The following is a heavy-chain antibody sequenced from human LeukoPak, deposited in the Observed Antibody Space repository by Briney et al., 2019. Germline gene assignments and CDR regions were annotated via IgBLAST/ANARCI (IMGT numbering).Heavy chain of an antibody. V-gene: IGHV4-34*01. CDR3: ASSSSWYVY. J-gene: IGHJ4*02. Sequence: SETLSLTCAVYGGSFSGYYWSWIRQPPGKGLEWIGEINHSGSTNYNPSLKSRVTISVDTSKNQFSLKLSSVTAADTAVYYCASSSSWYVYWGQGTLVTVSS. CDR1: GGSFSGYY. CDR2: INHSGST. D-gene: IGHD6-13*01.